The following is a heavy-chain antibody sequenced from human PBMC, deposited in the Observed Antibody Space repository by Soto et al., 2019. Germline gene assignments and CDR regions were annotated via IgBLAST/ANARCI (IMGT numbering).Heavy chain of an antibody. CDR1: GASISNTDW. J-gene: IGHJ4*02. D-gene: IGHD1-26*01. Sequence: PSETLSLTCAVSGASISNTDWWSWVRQPPGKGLGWIGEIYHSGTTNCDPSLKSRVTISLDKSKSLFSLTLTSLTAADTAVYYCAIPGAGDFDYWGQGTLVTVS. CDR2: IYHSGTT. CDR3: AIPGAGDFDY. V-gene: IGHV4-4*02.